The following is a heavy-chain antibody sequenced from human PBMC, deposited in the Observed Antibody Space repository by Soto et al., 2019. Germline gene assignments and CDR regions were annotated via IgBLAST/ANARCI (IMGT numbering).Heavy chain of an antibody. V-gene: IGHV1-3*01. CDR2: INAGNGNT. Sequence: ASVKVSCKASGYTFTSYAIHWVRQAPGQRLEWMGWINAGNGNTKYSQKFQGRVTITRDTSASTAYMELRSLRSDDTAVYYCVVAAQPYYFDYWGLGTLVTVSS. CDR1: GYTFTSYA. J-gene: IGHJ4*02. D-gene: IGHD2-15*01. CDR3: VVAAQPYYFDY.